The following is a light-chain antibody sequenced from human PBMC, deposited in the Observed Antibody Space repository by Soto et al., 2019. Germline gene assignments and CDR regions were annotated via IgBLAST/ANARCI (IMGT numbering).Light chain of an antibody. Sequence: QSALNQPASVSGSPGQSITISCTGTSSDVGGYNYVSWYQQHPGRAPKLMIYEVSNRPSGVSNRFSGSKSGNTASLTISGLQAEDEADYYCSSFTSINTWVFGGGTKLTVL. CDR1: SSDVGGYNY. V-gene: IGLV2-14*01. CDR3: SSFTSINTWV. J-gene: IGLJ3*02. CDR2: EVS.